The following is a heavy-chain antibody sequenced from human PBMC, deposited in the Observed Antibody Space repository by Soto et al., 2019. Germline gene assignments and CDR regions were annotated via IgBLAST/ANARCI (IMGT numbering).Heavy chain of an antibody. J-gene: IGHJ4*02. CDR1: GFTFSSYA. CDR3: AKGGLLTGVGYFEY. CDR2: ISGSGGST. D-gene: IGHD7-27*01. Sequence: GGSLRLSCAASGFTFSSYAMSWVRQAPGKGLEWVSVISGSGGSTYYADSVKGRFTISRDNSKNTLYLQMNSLRAEDTAVYYCAKGGLLTGVGYFEYWGQGTLVTVSS. V-gene: IGHV3-23*01.